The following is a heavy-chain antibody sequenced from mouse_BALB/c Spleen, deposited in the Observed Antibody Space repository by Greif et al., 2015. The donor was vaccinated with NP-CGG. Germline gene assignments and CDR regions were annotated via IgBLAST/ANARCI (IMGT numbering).Heavy chain of an antibody. J-gene: IGHJ2*01. V-gene: IGHV5-4*02. CDR2: ISDGGSYT. Sequence: EVKLVESGGGLVKPGGSLKLSCAASGSTFSDYYMYWVRQTPEKRLEWVATISDGGSYTYYPDSVKGRFTISRDNAKNNLYLQMSSLKSEDTAMYYCASGSSLDYWGQGTTLTVSS. D-gene: IGHD1-1*01. CDR3: ASGSSLDY. CDR1: GSTFSDYY.